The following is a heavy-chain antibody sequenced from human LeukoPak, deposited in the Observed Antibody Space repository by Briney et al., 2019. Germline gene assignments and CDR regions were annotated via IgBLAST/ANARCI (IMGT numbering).Heavy chain of an antibody. CDR3: AKEHCSGGSCFYLDY. J-gene: IGHJ4*02. Sequence: GGSLRLSCAASGFTFSSYSMSWVRQAPGKGLEWVSAISGSGGSTYYADSVKGRFTISRDNSKNTLYLQMNSLRAEDTAVYYCAKEHCSGGSCFYLDYWGQGTLVTVSS. V-gene: IGHV3-23*01. CDR2: ISGSGGST. D-gene: IGHD2-15*01. CDR1: GFTFSSYS.